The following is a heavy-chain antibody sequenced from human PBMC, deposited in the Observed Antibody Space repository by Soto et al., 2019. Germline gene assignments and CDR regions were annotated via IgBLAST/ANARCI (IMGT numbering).Heavy chain of an antibody. D-gene: IGHD5-12*01. CDR3: AMSAGYGGAFDV. J-gene: IGHJ3*01. V-gene: IGHV3-23*04. CDR1: GFTFSIYA. CDR2: ITNNGDTT. Sequence: EKQLVESGGALAQPGGSLRLSCVGSGFTFSIYALTWVRQAPGKGLEWVSLITNNGDTTFFGESVKGRFSISRDNSKNTLYLQLENLRAEDTAVYYCAMSAGYGGAFDVWGQGTMVAVSS.